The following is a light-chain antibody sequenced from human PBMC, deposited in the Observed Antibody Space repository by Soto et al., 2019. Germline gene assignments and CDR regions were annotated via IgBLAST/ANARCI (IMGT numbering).Light chain of an antibody. CDR1: SSDVGSYNL. CDR2: EGS. Sequence: QSALTQPASVSGSPGQSITISCTGTSSDVGSYNLVSWYQQYPGKAPKLMIHEGSKRPSGVSNRFSGSKSGNTASLTISGLQAEDEADYYCCSYSDTGTLVFGGGTKLTVL. V-gene: IGLV2-23*01. CDR3: CSYSDTGTLV. J-gene: IGLJ2*01.